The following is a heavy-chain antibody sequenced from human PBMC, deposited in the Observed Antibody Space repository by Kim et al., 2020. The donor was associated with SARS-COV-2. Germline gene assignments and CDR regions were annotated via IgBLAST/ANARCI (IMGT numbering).Heavy chain of an antibody. V-gene: IGHV4-59*08. D-gene: IGHD5-12*01. CDR1: GGSISSYY. CDR3: ARHEREIGWLRAGLHY. J-gene: IGHJ4*02. CDR2: TYYSGST. Sequence: SETLSLTCTVSGGSISSYYWSWIRQPPGKGLEWIGYTYYSGSTNYNPSLKSRVTISVDTSKNQFSLKLSSVTAADTAVYYCARHEREIGWLRAGLHYWGQGTLVTVSS.